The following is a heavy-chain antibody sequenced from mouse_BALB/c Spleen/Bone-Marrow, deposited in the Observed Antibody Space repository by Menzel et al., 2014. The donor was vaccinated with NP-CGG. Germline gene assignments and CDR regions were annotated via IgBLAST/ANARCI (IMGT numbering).Heavy chain of an antibody. Sequence: EVMLVESGGGLVQPGGSLKLSCAASGFDFSRYWMSWVRQAPGKGLEWIGEINPDSSTINHTPSLKDKFIISRDNAKNTLYLQMSKVRSEDTALYYCAPNWDRGFAYWGQGTLVTVSA. CDR2: INPDSSTI. D-gene: IGHD4-1*01. CDR3: APNWDRGFAY. J-gene: IGHJ3*01. V-gene: IGHV4-1*02. CDR1: GFDFSRYW.